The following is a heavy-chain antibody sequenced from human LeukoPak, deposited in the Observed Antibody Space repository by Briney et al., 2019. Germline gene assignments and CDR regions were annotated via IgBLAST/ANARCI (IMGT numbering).Heavy chain of an antibody. J-gene: IGHJ4*02. CDR2: VFQSVAT. V-gene: IGHV4-39*01. CDR3: AREYHGTFEF. CDR1: GDSITSSSYY. D-gene: IGHD2-2*01. Sequence: SETLSLTCTVSGDSITSSSYYWAWIRQPPGKGLEWIGSVFQSVATYYNPSLQGRVTMSIDTSKNQCSLKLSSVTAADTAVYYCAREYHGTFEFWGQGTLVPVSP.